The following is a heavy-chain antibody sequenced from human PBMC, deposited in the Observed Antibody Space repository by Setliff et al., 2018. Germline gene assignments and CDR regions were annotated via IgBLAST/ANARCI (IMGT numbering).Heavy chain of an antibody. J-gene: IGHJ4*02. V-gene: IGHV3-9*01. CDR3: AKGGSTSCYTEADY. Sequence: GGSLRLSCAASGFTFDDYAMHWVRQAPGKGLEWVSGISWNSGSIGYADSVKGRFTISRDNAKNSLYLQMNSLRAEDTAVYYCAKGGSTSCYTEADYWGQGTLVTVSS. CDR2: ISWNSGSI. D-gene: IGHD2-2*02. CDR1: GFTFDDYA.